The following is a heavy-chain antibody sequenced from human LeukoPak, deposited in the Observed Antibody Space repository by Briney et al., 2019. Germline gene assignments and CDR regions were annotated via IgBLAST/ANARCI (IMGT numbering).Heavy chain of an antibody. J-gene: IGHJ6*03. CDR2: IYYSGST. CDR1: GGSISSSSYY. Sequence: PSETLSLTCTVSGGSISSSSYYWGWIRQPPGKGLEWIGSIYYSGSTYYNPSLKSRVTISVDTSKNQFSLKLSSVTAADTAVYYCASVEYSRPTYYYYYYMDVWGKGTTVTVSS. V-gene: IGHV4-39*07. D-gene: IGHD6-6*01. CDR3: ASVEYSRPTYYYYYYMDV.